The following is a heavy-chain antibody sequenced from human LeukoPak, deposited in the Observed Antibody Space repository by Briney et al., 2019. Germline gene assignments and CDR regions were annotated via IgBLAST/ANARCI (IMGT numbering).Heavy chain of an antibody. V-gene: IGHV1-2*02. CDR1: GFTFTDPY. CDR3: VREGEGPLSKDFDY. CDR2: IGPHSTFT. D-gene: IGHD2/OR15-2a*01. J-gene: IGHJ4*02. Sequence: ASMKVSCKSSGFTFTDPYIHWVRQAPGQGLEWMGYIGPHSTFTSSPQEFQGRVTMTRDTSMTTAYMELTRLTSDDTAVYYCVREGEGPLSKDFDYWGQGTLVTVSS.